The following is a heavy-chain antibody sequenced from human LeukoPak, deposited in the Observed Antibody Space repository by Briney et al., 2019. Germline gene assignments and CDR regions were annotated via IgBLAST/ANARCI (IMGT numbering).Heavy chain of an antibody. V-gene: IGHV3-66*02. CDR2: IYSGGST. CDR3: ARDLTESN. J-gene: IGHJ4*02. Sequence: LGGSLRLSCAASGFTFSSYAMSWVRQAPGNGLDWVSVIYSGGSTYYADSVKGRFTISRDNSKNTLYLQMNSLRAEDTAVYYCARDLTESNWGQGTLVTVSS. CDR1: GFTFSSYA.